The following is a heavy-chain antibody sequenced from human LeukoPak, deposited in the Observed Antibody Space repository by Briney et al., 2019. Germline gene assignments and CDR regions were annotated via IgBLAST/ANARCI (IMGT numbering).Heavy chain of an antibody. J-gene: IGHJ3*02. Sequence: GGSLRLSCAASGFTFTSFAMTWVRQAPGKGLEWVSTIGGRAGSTDYADSVKGRFTISRDNAKNSLYLQMNSLRAEDTAVYYCARDLQAAQWLDAFDIWGQGTMVTVSS. V-gene: IGHV3-23*01. D-gene: IGHD6-19*01. CDR2: IGGRAGST. CDR3: ARDLQAAQWLDAFDI. CDR1: GFTFTSFA.